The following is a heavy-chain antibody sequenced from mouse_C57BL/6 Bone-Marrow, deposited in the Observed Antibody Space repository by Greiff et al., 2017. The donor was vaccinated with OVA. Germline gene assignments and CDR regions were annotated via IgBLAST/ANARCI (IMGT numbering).Heavy chain of an antibody. V-gene: IGHV1-69*01. J-gene: IGHJ2*01. Sequence: VQLQQPGAELVMPGASVKLSCKASGYTFTSYWMHWVKQRPGQGLEWIGEIDPSDSYTNYNQKFKGKSTLTVDKSSSTAYMQLSSLTSEDSAVYYCARSVKNDGYYFDYWGQGTTLTVSS. CDR1: GYTFTSYW. D-gene: IGHD2-3*01. CDR3: ARSVKNDGYYFDY. CDR2: IDPSDSYT.